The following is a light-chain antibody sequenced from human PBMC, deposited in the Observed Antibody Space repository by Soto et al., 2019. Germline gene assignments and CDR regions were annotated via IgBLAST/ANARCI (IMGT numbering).Light chain of an antibody. V-gene: IGLV2-14*01. CDR2: DVS. CDR3: SSYTSSSTSS. CDR1: SSDVGGYNY. J-gene: IGLJ3*02. Sequence: QSALTQPASVSGSPGQSITISCTGTSSDVGGYNYVSWYQQHPGKAPKLMIYDVSNRPSGVSNRFSGSKSGNTASLTISGLQADDEAEYYCSSYTSSSTSSFCGGTKLTVL.